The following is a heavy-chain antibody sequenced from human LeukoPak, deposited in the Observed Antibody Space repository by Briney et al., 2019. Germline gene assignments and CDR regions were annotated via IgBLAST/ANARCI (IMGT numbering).Heavy chain of an antibody. Sequence: SETLSLTCTVSGGSISRYYWSWIRQPPGKGLECIGYVYNGGSTKSNPSLKSRVTMSVDTSKNQFSLKLSSVTAADTAVYYCARGGPYSGYDLFDYWGQGTLVTVSS. CDR3: ARGGPYSGYDLFDY. D-gene: IGHD5-12*01. J-gene: IGHJ4*02. CDR1: GGSISRYY. V-gene: IGHV4-59*12. CDR2: VYNGGST.